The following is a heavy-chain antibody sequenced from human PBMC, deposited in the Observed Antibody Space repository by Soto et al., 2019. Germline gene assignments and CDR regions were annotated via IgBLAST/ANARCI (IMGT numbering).Heavy chain of an antibody. D-gene: IGHD4-17*01. Sequence: EVQLLESGGGLVQPGGSLRLSWAASGFTLSSYAMNWVRQAPGKGLEWVAVISGSGGTTNHADSVKGGFTVSRDNSMNTLYLQIDSLRVEDTAVYYCAKSLSPDTPGGYGDHLSTDAFDVWGQGTMVTVSS. CDR2: ISGSGGTT. V-gene: IGHV3-23*01. CDR3: AKSLSPDTPGGYGDHLSTDAFDV. CDR1: GFTLSSYA. J-gene: IGHJ3*01.